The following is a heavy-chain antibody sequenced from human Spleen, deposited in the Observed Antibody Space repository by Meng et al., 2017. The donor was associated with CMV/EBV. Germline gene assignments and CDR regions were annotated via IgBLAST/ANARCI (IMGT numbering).Heavy chain of an antibody. D-gene: IGHD3-22*01. Sequence: GGSLRLSCAASGFNFNSYAMHWVRQAPGKGLEWVAFIRYDGTNTYYADSVKGRFTISRDNSKNTLYLQMNSLRAEDTAVYYCARDMYYHDSSGFHVYWGQGTLVTVSS. CDR2: IRYDGTNT. CDR3: ARDMYYHDSSGFHVY. CDR1: GFNFNSYA. V-gene: IGHV3-30*02. J-gene: IGHJ4*02.